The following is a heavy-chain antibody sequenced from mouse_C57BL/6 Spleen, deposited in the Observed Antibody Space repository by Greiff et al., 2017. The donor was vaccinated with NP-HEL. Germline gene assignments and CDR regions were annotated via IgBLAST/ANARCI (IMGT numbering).Heavy chain of an antibody. CDR2: IDPSDSET. CDR1: GYTFTSYW. J-gene: IGHJ4*01. Sequence: VQLQQPGAELVRPGSSVKLSCKASGYTFTSYWMHWVKQRPIQGLEWIGNIDPSDSETHYNQKFKDKATLTVDKSSSTAYMQLSSLTSEDSAVYYCACYGKRGFYAMDYWGQGTSVTVSS. CDR3: ACYGKRGFYAMDY. D-gene: IGHD2-1*01. V-gene: IGHV1-52*01.